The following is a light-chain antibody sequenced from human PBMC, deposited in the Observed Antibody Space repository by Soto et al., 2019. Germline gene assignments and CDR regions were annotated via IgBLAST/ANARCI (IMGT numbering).Light chain of an antibody. Sequence: EIVLTQSPGALSLSPGDRATLSGSPSQSVSSSYLAWYQQKPGQAPRLLIYGASSRATGIPDRFSGSGSGTDFTLTISRLEPEDFAVYYCQQYGNSPVTFGQGTKVDNK. CDR3: QQYGNSPVT. CDR2: GAS. V-gene: IGKV3-20*01. J-gene: IGKJ1*01. CDR1: QSVSSSY.